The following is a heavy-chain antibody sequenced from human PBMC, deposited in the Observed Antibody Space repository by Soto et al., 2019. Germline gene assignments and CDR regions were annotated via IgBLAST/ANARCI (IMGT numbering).Heavy chain of an antibody. CDR3: ARVYSYGPPY. CDR1: GFTFSSHA. D-gene: IGHD5-18*01. CDR2: ISYDGSNK. V-gene: IGHV3-30-3*01. J-gene: IGHJ4*02. Sequence: QVQLVESGGGVVQPGRSLRLSCAASGFTFSSHAMHWVRQAPGKGLEWVAVISYDGSNKYYADSVKGRFTISRDNSKNTLYLQMNSLRAEDTAVYYCARVYSYGPPYWGQGTLVTVSS.